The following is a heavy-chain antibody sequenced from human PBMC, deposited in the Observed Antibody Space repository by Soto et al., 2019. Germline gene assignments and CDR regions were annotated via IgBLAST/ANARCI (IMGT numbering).Heavy chain of an antibody. Sequence: QVQLVESGGGVVQPGRSLRLSCAASGFTFSSYAMHWVHQAPGKGLEWVAVISYDVNNKYYADSVKGRFTISRDNSTSTLYLQMNSLAPEDTALYFCAIAIGYSTFQYGFHFDYRGQVSLVTVSS. CDR2: ISYDVNNK. J-gene: IGHJ4*02. V-gene: IGHV3-30-3*01. CDR3: AIAIGYSTFQYGFHFDY. CDR1: GFTFSSYA. D-gene: IGHD5-18*01.